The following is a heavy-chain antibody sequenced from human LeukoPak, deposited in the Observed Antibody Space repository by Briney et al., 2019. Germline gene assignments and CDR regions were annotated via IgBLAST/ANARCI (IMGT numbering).Heavy chain of an antibody. CDR1: GFNFEGYG. D-gene: IGHD3-16*01. V-gene: IGHV3-20*04. J-gene: IGHJ4*02. Sequence: GGSLRLSCAASGFNFEGYGISWVRQAPGKGLEWVSGINWTGDNTAYADSVKGRFTISRDNSKNTLYLQMNSLRAEDTALYYCAKDKFGGGIKTGTFDYWGQGTLVTVSS. CDR2: INWTGDNT. CDR3: AKDKFGGGIKTGTFDY.